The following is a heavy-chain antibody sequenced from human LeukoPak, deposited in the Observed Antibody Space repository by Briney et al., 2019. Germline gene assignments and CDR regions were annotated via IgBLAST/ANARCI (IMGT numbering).Heavy chain of an antibody. V-gene: IGHV1-69*05. J-gene: IGHJ4*02. CDR1: GGTFISYA. CDR3: ARDGRGDGYNFGFDY. CDR2: IIPIFGTA. D-gene: IGHD5-24*01. Sequence: SVKVSCKASGGTFISYAISWVRQAPGQGLEWMGGIIPIFGTANYAQKFQGRVTITTDESTSTAYMELSSLRSEDTAVYYCARDGRGDGYNFGFDYWGQGTLVTVSS.